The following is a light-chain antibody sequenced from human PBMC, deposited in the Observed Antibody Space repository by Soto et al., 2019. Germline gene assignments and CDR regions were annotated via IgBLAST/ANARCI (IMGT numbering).Light chain of an antibody. Sequence: QSALTQPASVSGSLGQSITISCTGTSSDVGAYNYVSWYQQQPGKAPKLMISEVSNRPSGVSNRFSGSKSGNTASLIISGLQAEDEAAYYCCSFTSITTYVFGTGTKVTVL. J-gene: IGLJ1*01. CDR1: SSDVGAYNY. CDR2: EVS. V-gene: IGLV2-14*01. CDR3: CSFTSITTYV.